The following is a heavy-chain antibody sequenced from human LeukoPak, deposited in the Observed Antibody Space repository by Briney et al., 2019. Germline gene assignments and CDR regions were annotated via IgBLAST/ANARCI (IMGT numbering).Heavy chain of an antibody. V-gene: IGHV3-15*01. J-gene: IGHJ4*02. D-gene: IGHD3-9*01. CDR3: TTVGAPLAWYILTGYREAPDY. CDR2: IKSKTDGGTT. CDR1: GFTFSNAW. Sequence: GGSLRLSCAASGFTFSNAWMSWVRQAPGKGLEWVGRIKSKTDGGTTDYAAPVKGRFTISRDDSQNTLYLQMNSLKTEDTAVYYCTTVGAPLAWYILTGYREAPDYWGQGTLVTVSS.